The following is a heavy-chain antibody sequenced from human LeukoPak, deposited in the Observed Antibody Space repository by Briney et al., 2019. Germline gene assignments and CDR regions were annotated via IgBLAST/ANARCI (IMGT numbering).Heavy chain of an antibody. D-gene: IGHD3-10*01. V-gene: IGHV3-21*06. CDR2: IDTSGRYV. J-gene: IGHJ3*02. CDR3: ARGRSITLLRGVAMSDGFDI. Sequence: GGSLRLSCAASGFTLSNYGMNWVRQAPGKGLEWVSFIDTSGRYVYYGDSVKGRFTISRDNAKNLLFLQMNGLRAEDTALYYCARGRSITLLRGVAMSDGFDIWGQGAMVAVSS. CDR1: GFTLSNYG.